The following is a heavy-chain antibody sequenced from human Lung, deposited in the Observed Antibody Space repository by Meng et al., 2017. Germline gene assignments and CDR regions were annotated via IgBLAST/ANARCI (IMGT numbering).Heavy chain of an antibody. D-gene: IGHD3-22*01. CDR3: AKDIALKYYYDSSGYYHDYYYGMDV. V-gene: IGHV3-43D*04. CDR2: ISWGGSST. CDR1: GFTFEDYP. J-gene: IGHJ6*02. Sequence: GGSLRLSCAASGFTFEDYPMHWVRQAPGKGLEWVSLISWGGSSTYYADSVKGRFTISRDNSKNSLYLQMNSLRVEDTAVYYCAKDIALKYYYDSSGYYHDYYYGMDVWGQGTTVTVSS.